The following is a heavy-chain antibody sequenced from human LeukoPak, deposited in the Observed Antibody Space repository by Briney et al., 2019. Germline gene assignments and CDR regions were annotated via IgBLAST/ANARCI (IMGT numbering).Heavy chain of an antibody. CDR1: GFTFEDSA. D-gene: IGHD6-19*01. CDR3: ARVPSGWKNYFDS. CDR2: ISGDGGST. V-gene: IGHV3-43*02. J-gene: IGHJ4*02. Sequence: GGSLRLSCAASGFTFEDSAMHWVRQAPGKGLESVSLISGDGGSTYYADSVKGRFTISRDNSKNSLYLEMNSLRTEDIAFYHCARVPSGWKNYFDSWGQGTLVTVSS.